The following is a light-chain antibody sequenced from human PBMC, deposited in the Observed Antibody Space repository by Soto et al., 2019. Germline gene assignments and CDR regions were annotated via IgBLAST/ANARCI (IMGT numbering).Light chain of an antibody. J-gene: IGLJ2*01. Sequence: QSVLTQPASGSGSPGQSITISCTGPSSDVGGYNYVSWYQQHPGKAPKLMIYDVSNRPSGVSNRFSGSKSGNTASLTISGLQAEDEADYYCSSYTSSSPLVFGGGTKLPVL. CDR3: SSYTSSSPLV. CDR1: SSDVGGYNY. V-gene: IGLV2-14*01. CDR2: DVS.